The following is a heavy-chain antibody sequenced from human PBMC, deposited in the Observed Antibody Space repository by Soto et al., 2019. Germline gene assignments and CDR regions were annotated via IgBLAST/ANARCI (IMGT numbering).Heavy chain of an antibody. CDR2: ISSNGVST. CDR1: GFTFSSYA. CDR3: VKDRYVDY. J-gene: IGHJ4*02. V-gene: IGHV3-64D*06. Sequence: XESLRLSCSVFGFTFSSYAMHWVRQAPGKGLQYVSSISSNGVSTYYADSVKGRFTISRDNSKNTLYLQMSSLRVEDTAVYYCVKDRYVDYWGQGTLVTVSS.